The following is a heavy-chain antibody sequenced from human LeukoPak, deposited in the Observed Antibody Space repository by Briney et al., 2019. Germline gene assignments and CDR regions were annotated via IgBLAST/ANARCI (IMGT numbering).Heavy chain of an antibody. CDR2: IYPGDSDT. CDR1: GYSFTSYW. V-gene: IGHV5-51*01. Sequence: GESLKISCKGSGYSFTSYWIGWVRQMPGKGLEWMGIIYPGDSDTRYSPSFQGQVTTSADKSISTAYLQWSSLKASDTAMYYCARLAYYYGSGTFYYMDVWGKGTTVTVSS. J-gene: IGHJ6*03. D-gene: IGHD3-10*01. CDR3: ARLAYYYGSGTFYYMDV.